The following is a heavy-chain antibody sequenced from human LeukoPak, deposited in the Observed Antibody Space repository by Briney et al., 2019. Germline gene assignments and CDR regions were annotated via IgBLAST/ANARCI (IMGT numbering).Heavy chain of an antibody. CDR2: ISGSGGST. CDR3: ARFRLRFLEWFPVNDYFDY. J-gene: IGHJ4*02. CDR1: GFTFSSYA. V-gene: IGHV3-23*01. Sequence: GGSLRLSCAASGFTFSSYAMSWVRQAPGKGLEWVSAISGSGGSTYYADSVKGRFTISRDNSKNTLYLQMNSLRAEDTAVYYCARFRLRFLEWFPVNDYFDYWGQGTLVTVSS. D-gene: IGHD3-3*01.